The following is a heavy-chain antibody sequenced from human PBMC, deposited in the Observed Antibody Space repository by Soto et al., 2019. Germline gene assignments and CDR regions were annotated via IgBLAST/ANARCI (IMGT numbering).Heavy chain of an antibody. V-gene: IGHV3-30*18. J-gene: IGHJ4*02. Sequence: QVQLVESGGGVVQPGRSLRLSCAASGFTFSSYDMHWVRQAPGKGLEWVAVISYDGNVAYYADSVRGRFTISRDNSKNTLYLQMNSLRTEDTAIYYCAKEGPITNWYFDYWGQGTLVTVSS. CDR2: ISYDGNVA. CDR3: AKEGPITNWYFDY. D-gene: IGHD1-1*01. CDR1: GFTFSSYD.